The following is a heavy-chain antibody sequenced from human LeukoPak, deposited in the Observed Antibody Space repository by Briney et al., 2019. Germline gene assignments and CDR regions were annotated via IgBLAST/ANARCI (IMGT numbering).Heavy chain of an antibody. Sequence: ASVKVSCKASGYTFTGYYMHWVRQAPGQGLEWMGWINPNSGGTNYAQKFQGRVTMTRDTSISTAYMELSRLRSEDTAVYYCARGGARDFCSGYYTQDYWGQGTLVTVSS. CDR3: ARGGARDFCSGYYTQDY. J-gene: IGHJ4*02. CDR1: GYTFTGYY. D-gene: IGHD3-3*01. CDR2: INPNSGGT. V-gene: IGHV1-2*02.